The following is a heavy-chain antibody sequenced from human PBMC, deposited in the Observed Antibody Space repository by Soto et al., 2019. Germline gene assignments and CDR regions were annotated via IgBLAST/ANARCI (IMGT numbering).Heavy chain of an antibody. J-gene: IGHJ5*02. CDR3: AKDTVPVATPWFDP. D-gene: IGHD2-2*01. CDR1: GFTFSNYA. Sequence: EVQLLESGGGLVQPGGSLRLSCAASGFTFSNYAMSWVRQAPGKGLEWVSTLSGSGGSTYYADSVKGRFTISRDNSKNTLYLQMNSLRAEDTDVYYCAKDTVPVATPWFDPWGQGTLVTVSS. CDR2: LSGSGGST. V-gene: IGHV3-23*01.